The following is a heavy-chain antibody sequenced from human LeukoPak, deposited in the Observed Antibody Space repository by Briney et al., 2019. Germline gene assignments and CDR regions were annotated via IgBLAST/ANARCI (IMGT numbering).Heavy chain of an antibody. V-gene: IGHV4-4*07. CDR2: IYTSGST. D-gene: IGHD3-22*01. CDR3: ARAGDSSGFHYYYYGMDV. CDR1: GGSISSYY. Sequence: PSETLSLTCTVSGGSISSYYWSWIRQPAGKGLEWIGRIYTSGSTNYNPSLKSRVTMSVDTSKNQFSLKLSSVTAADTAVYYCARAGDSSGFHYYYYGMDVWGQGTTVTVSS. J-gene: IGHJ6*02.